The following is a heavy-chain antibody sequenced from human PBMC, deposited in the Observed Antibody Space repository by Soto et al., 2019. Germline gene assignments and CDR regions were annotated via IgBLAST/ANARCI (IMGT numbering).Heavy chain of an antibody. V-gene: IGHV3-21*01. D-gene: IGHD3-10*01. CDR3: GRAGHVFDVHYYGMYL. CDR2: ISSSGTYI. J-gene: IGHJ6*01. Sequence: PEGSLRLSCEASGFTFNDYSIDWVRQAPDKGLEWVSSISSSGTYIYYADSVKGRFAISRDNANNVMYLQRDSLRSKDTAFYYCGRAGHVFDVHYYGMYLWGQGTTFRVSS. CDR1: GFTFNDYS.